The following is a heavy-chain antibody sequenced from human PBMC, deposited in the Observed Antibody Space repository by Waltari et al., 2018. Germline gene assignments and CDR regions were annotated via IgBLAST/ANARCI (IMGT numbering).Heavy chain of an antibody. CDR1: GGSISGYY. V-gene: IGHV4-4*07. D-gene: IGHD1-26*01. CDR2: IYTSGST. CDR3: ARDPVKWEPDRAFDI. J-gene: IGHJ3*02. Sequence: QVQLQESGPGLVKPSETLSLTCTVSGGSISGYYWSWIRQPAGKGLEWIGRIYTSGSTNYNPSLKSRVTMSVDTSKNQFSLKLSSVTAADTAVYYCARDPVKWEPDRAFDIWGQGTMVTVSS.